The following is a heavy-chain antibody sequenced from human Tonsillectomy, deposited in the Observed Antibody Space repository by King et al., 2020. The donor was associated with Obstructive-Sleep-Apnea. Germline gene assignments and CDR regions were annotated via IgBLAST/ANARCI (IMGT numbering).Heavy chain of an antibody. CDR1: GFTFSNYA. CDR3: AKEVAKTGVALFDH. V-gene: IGHV3-23*04. D-gene: IGHD7-27*01. J-gene: IGHJ4*02. Sequence: VQLVESGGGLAQPGGSLRLSCVASGFTFSNYAMSWVRQAPGKGPEWVSGIQESGRATPYAVSVAGRFTISRDNSKNTLYLQMNSLRPEDAAIYFCAKEVAKTGVALFDHWGQGTLVTVSS. CDR2: IQESGRAT.